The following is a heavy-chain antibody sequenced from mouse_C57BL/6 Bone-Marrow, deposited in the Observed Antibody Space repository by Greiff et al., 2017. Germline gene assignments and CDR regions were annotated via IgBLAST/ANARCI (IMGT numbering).Heavy chain of an antibody. Sequence: VQLQQSGTVLARPGASVKMSCKTSGYTFTSYWMHWVNQRPGQGLEWIGAIYPGNSDTSYNQKFKGKAKLTAVTSASTAYMELSSLTNEDSAVYYCTRSMGTTVVAFYWYFDVWGTGTTVTVSS. V-gene: IGHV1-5*01. CDR2: IYPGNSDT. CDR3: TRSMGTTVVAFYWYFDV. CDR1: GYTFTSYW. J-gene: IGHJ1*03. D-gene: IGHD1-1*01.